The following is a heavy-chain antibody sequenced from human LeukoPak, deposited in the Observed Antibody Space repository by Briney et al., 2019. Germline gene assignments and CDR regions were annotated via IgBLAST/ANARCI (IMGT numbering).Heavy chain of an antibody. CDR1: GFTFSSYG. V-gene: IGHV3-30*02. CDR2: IRYDGSNK. Sequence: GGSLRLSCAASGFTFSSYGMHWVRQAPGKGLEWVAFIRYDGSNKYYADSVKGRFTISRDNSKNTLYLQMNSLRAEDTAVYYCAKGWARTTFNYHYSYMDVWGKGTTVTVSS. CDR3: AKGWARTTFNYHYSYMDV. D-gene: IGHD2/OR15-2a*01. J-gene: IGHJ6*03.